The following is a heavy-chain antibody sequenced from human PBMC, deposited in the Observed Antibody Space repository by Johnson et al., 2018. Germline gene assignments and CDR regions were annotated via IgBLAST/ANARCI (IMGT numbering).Heavy chain of an antibody. D-gene: IGHD3-3*01. CDR1: GFTFSSYG. CDR2: ISYDGSNK. CDR3: AKDGVLKQRDAFDI. J-gene: IGHJ3*02. Sequence: QVQLLESGGGVVQXGRSLRLXCAASGFTFSSYGMHWVRQAPGKGLEWVAVISYDGSNKYYADSVKGRFTISRDNSKNTLYLQMNSLRAEDTAVYYCAKDGVLKQRDAFDIWGQGTMVTVSS. V-gene: IGHV3-30*18.